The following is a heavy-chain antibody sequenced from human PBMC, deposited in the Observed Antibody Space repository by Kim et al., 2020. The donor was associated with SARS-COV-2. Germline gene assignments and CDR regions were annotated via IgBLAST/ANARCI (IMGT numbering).Heavy chain of an antibody. Sequence: KGRFTITRDNAKNSLYLQMNSLRAEDTAVYYCAGDTTTAAADNYYYYGMDVWGQGTTVTVS. D-gene: IGHD6-13*01. V-gene: IGHV3-11*06. J-gene: IGHJ6*02. CDR3: AGDTTTAAADNYYYYGMDV.